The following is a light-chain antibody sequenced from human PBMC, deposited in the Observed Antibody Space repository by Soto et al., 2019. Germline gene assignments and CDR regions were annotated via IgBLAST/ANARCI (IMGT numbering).Light chain of an antibody. CDR2: EGT. J-gene: IGLJ3*02. CDR1: STDVGSYNV. V-gene: IGLV2-23*01. Sequence: QSALTQPASVSGSPGQSITISCTGTSTDVGSYNVVSWYQQHPGKAPKLMIYEGTKRPSGVSTRFSGSKSGNTASLTISGLQAEDEADYYCCSYAGSSTGVFGGGTKLTVL. CDR3: CSYAGSSTGV.